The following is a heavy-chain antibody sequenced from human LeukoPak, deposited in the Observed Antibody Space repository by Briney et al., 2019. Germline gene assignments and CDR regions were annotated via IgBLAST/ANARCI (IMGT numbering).Heavy chain of an antibody. J-gene: IGHJ4*02. CDR1: GGSFSGYY. CDR2: INHSGST. Sequence: SETLPLTCAVYGGSFSGYYWSWIRQPPGKGLEWIGEINHSGSTNYNPSLKSRVTISVDTSKNQFSLKLSSVTAADTAVYYCARAGYYYGSGSYYGDYWGQGTLVTVSS. V-gene: IGHV4-34*01. D-gene: IGHD3-10*01. CDR3: ARAGYYYGSGSYYGDY.